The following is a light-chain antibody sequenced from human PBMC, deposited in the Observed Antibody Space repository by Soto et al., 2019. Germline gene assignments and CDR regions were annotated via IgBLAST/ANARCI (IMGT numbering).Light chain of an antibody. CDR2: GAS. Sequence: IVLTQSPDTLSLSPGERATLSCRASQSVSSSSLAWYQQRVGQAPRLLIYGASTRAPGIPDKFSGGGSGTDFVLTISRLESEDFAVYYCQQYGSSPLTFGGGTKVEIK. V-gene: IGKV3-20*01. CDR1: QSVSSSS. CDR3: QQYGSSPLT. J-gene: IGKJ4*01.